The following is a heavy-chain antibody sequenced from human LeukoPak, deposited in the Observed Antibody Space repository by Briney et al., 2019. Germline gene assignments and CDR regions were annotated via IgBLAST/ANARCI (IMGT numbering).Heavy chain of an antibody. Sequence: GGSLRLSCAAPGFTFSSYWMHWVRQAPGMGLVWVSCINSDGRSTHYADSVKGRFTISRDNAKNTLYLQMNSLRAEDTAVYYCASSRAYQYGMDVWGQGTTVTVSS. CDR3: ASSRAYQYGMDV. CDR1: GFTFSSYW. CDR2: INSDGRST. J-gene: IGHJ6*01. V-gene: IGHV3-74*01.